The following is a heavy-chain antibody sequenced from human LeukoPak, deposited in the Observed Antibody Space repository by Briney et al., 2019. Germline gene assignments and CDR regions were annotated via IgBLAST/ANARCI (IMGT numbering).Heavy chain of an antibody. D-gene: IGHD2-15*01. J-gene: IGHJ4*02. CDR3: TRHGPRRCSGGSCYKGYFDY. Sequence: SETLSLTCTVSGASISSICWSWIRQPPGKGLEWIGYVYDSGSIKYNPSLRSRVTISVDTSKNQFSLNMSSVTAADTAVYYCTRHGPRRCSGGSCYKGYFDYWGQGTLVTVSS. CDR2: VYDSGSI. V-gene: IGHV4-59*08. CDR1: GASISSIC.